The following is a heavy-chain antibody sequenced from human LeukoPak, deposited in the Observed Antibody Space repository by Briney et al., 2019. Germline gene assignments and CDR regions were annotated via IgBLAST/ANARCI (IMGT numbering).Heavy chain of an antibody. CDR3: ARITMVRGVVFDWYFDL. V-gene: IGHV1-18*01. Sequence: ASVKVSCKASGYTFTSYGILWVRQAPGQGLEWMGWISAYNGNTNYAQKLQGRVTMTTDTSTSIAHMELRSLRSDDTAVYYCARITMVRGVVFDWYFDLWGRGTLVTVSS. CDR2: ISAYNGNT. CDR1: GYTFTSYG. D-gene: IGHD3-10*01. J-gene: IGHJ2*01.